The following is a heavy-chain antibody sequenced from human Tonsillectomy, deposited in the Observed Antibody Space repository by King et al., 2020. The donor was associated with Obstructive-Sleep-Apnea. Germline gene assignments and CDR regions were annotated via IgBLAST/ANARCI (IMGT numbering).Heavy chain of an antibody. CDR2: SIPILGIA. CDR1: GGTFSSYA. D-gene: IGHD4-17*01. CDR3: ARGEVTNDY. V-gene: IGHV1-69*09. Sequence: QLVQSGAEVKKPGSSVKVSCKASGGTFSSYAISWWRQAPGQGLDWMGGSIPILGIANYAQKFQGRVTITADKSTRSAYMELSSLRSEDTAVYYCARGEVTNDYWGQGTLVTVSS. J-gene: IGHJ4*02.